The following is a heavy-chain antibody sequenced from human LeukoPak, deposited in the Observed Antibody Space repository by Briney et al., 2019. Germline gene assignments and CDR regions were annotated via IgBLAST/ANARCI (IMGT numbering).Heavy chain of an antibody. CDR2: IYSGGST. Sequence: GGSLRLSCAASGFTVSSNYMSWVRHAPGKGLEWVSVIYSGGSTYYADSVKGRFTISRDNSKNTLYLQMNSLRAEDTAVYYCASGIWSGYYIDYWGQGTLVTVSS. V-gene: IGHV3-53*01. D-gene: IGHD3-3*01. CDR3: ASGIWSGYYIDY. CDR1: GFTVSSNY. J-gene: IGHJ4*02.